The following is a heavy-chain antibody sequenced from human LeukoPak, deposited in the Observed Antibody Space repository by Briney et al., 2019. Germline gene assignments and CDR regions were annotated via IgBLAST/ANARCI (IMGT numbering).Heavy chain of an antibody. CDR3: AKDGPAWSYDY. CDR1: GFTFSVHG. CDR2: VGGGIDM. J-gene: IGHJ4*02. D-gene: IGHD2-15*01. Sequence: GGSLRLSCVASGFTFSVHGMTWVRQAPGEGLEWASSVGGGIDMYYADSVKGRFTASRDDSMKTVYLQMNSLRAEDTAVYYCAKDGPAWSYDYWGQGALVTVSS. V-gene: IGHV3-23*01.